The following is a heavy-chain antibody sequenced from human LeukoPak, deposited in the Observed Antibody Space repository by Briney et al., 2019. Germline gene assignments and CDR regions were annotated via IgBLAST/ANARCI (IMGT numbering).Heavy chain of an antibody. V-gene: IGHV3-30*02. D-gene: IGHD4-23*01. J-gene: IGHJ4*02. CDR3: AKDQAGG. Sequence: QSGGSLRLSCAASGFTFSSYGMHWVRQAPGKGLEWVSFIRSDGGEEYYADSVKGRFTISRDNSKNTLYLQMNSLRPEDTAIYYCAKDQAGGWGQGTLVTVSS. CDR2: IRSDGGEE. CDR1: GFTFSSYG.